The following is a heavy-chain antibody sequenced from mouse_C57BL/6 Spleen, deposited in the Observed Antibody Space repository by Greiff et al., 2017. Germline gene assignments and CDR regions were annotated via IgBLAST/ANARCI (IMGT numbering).Heavy chain of an antibody. CDR3: AREDYGYDGTLFDY. Sequence: QVQLQQSGAELVRPGASVKLSCKASGYTFTDYYINWVKQRPGQGLEWIARIYPGSGNTYYNEKFKGKATLTAEQSSSTAYMQLSSLTSEDSAVYFCAREDYGYDGTLFDYWGQGTTLTVSS. J-gene: IGHJ2*01. CDR2: IYPGSGNT. V-gene: IGHV1-76*01. D-gene: IGHD2-2*01. CDR1: GYTFTDYY.